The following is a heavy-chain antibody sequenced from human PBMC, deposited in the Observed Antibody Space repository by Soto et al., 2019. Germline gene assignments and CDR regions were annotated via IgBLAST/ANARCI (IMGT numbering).Heavy chain of an antibody. CDR2: ISDGGGRT. CDR1: GFTFNMYA. CDR3: AKGLAVTHPASDY. Sequence: EVQLLESGGDLVQPGGSLRLSCAASGFTFNMYAMSWVRQAPGKGLEWVSAISDGGGRTYYTDSVKGRFSISRDISKNTLYLQMKTLRAEDTAVYYCAKGLAVTHPASDYWGQGTLVTVSS. D-gene: IGHD6-19*01. V-gene: IGHV3-23*01. J-gene: IGHJ4*02.